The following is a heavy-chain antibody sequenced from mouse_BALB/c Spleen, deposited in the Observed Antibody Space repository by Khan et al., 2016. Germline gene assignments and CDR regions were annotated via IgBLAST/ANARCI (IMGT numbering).Heavy chain of an antibody. Sequence: QLEESGPGLVKPSQSLSLTCTVTGYSITSDYAWNWIRQFPGNKLGWMGYITYSGTTSYTPSLKGRIFVTRDTSKNKFFLQMSSVTTEDTATCYCATWGRRTVALDYWGQRTSVTGSS. V-gene: IGHV3-2*02. D-gene: IGHD1-1*01. CDR2: ITYSGTT. CDR1: GYSITSDYA. J-gene: IGHJ4*01. CDR3: ATWGRRTVALDY.